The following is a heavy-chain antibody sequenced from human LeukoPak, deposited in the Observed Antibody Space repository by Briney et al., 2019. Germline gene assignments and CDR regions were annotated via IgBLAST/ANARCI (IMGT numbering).Heavy chain of an antibody. J-gene: IGHJ6*02. CDR2: IYTSGST. CDR1: GGSISSYY. CDR3: ARDRFRGDSYGMDV. D-gene: IGHD3-10*01. Sequence: SETLSLTCTVSGGSISSYYWSWIRQPAGKGLEWIGRIYTSGSTNYNPSLKSRVTMSVDTSKNQFSLKRGSVTAADTAVYYCARDRFRGDSYGMDVWGQGTTVTVSS. V-gene: IGHV4-4*07.